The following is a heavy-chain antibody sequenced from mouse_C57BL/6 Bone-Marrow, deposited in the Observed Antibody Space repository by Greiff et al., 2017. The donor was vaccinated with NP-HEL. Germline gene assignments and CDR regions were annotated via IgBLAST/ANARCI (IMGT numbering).Heavy chain of an antibody. CDR1: GYTFTDYE. V-gene: IGHV1-15*01. Sequence: QVQLQQSGAELVRPGASVTLSCKASGYTFTDYEMHWVKQTPVHGLEWIGAIDPETGGTAYNQKFKGKAILTADKSSSTAYMELRSLTSEDSAVYYCTRHYGSSYAWFAYWGQGTLVTVSA. D-gene: IGHD1-1*01. CDR2: IDPETGGT. CDR3: TRHYGSSYAWFAY. J-gene: IGHJ3*01.